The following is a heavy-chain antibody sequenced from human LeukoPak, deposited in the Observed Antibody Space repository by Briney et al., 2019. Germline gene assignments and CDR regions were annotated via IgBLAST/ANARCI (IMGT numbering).Heavy chain of an antibody. J-gene: IGHJ6*03. Sequence: SETLSLTCTVSGGSISSSSYYWGWIRQPPGKGLEWIGSIYYSGSTYYNPSLKSRVTISVDTSKNQFSLKPSSVTAADTAVYYCARVKDPGGYYYYYYMDIWGKGNTVTVSS. V-gene: IGHV4-39*07. CDR3: ARVKDPGGYYYYYYMDI. D-gene: IGHD3-16*01. CDR1: GGSISSSSYY. CDR2: IYYSGST.